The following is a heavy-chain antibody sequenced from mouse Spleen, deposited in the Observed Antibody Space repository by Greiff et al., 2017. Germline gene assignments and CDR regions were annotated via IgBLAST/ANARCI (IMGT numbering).Heavy chain of an antibody. Sequence: EVQGVESGGGLVKPGGSLKLSCAASGFTFSSYAMSWVRQTPEKRLEWVATISSGGSYTYYPDSVKGRFTISRDNAKNTLYLQMSSLRSEDTAMYYCARQDGNYLDYWGQGTTLTVSS. CDR1: GFTFSSYA. CDR3: ARQDGNYLDY. CDR2: ISSGGSYT. V-gene: IGHV5-9-3*01. D-gene: IGHD2-1*01. J-gene: IGHJ2*01.